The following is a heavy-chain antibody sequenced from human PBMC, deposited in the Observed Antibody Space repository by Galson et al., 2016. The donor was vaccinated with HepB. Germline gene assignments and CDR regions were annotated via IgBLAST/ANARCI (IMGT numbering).Heavy chain of an antibody. D-gene: IGHD3-3*01. V-gene: IGHV1-18*04. CDR2: ILPYNNKT. Sequence: SVKVSCKASGYTFSIYGVSWVRQAPGQGLEWVGWILPYNNKTNHAQNVQGRVTLTTDTSTSTAYMELTSLRSDDTAVYYCVRGESGYDYWGQGTLVTVSS. CDR3: VRGESGYDY. J-gene: IGHJ4*02. CDR1: GYTFSIYG.